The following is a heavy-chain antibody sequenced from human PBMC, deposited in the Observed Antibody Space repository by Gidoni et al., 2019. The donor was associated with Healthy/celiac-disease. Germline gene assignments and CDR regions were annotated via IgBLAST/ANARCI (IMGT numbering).Heavy chain of an antibody. Sequence: QVQLVQSGAEVKKPGASVKVSYTASGYTFTSDGISWVRQAPGQGLEWMGWISAYNGNTNYAQKLQGRVTMTTDTSTSTAYMELRSLRSDDTAVYYCAIGYSSSWSPTALDYWGQGTLVTVSS. CDR2: ISAYNGNT. J-gene: IGHJ4*02. CDR3: AIGYSSSWSPTALDY. CDR1: GYTFTSDG. V-gene: IGHV1-18*01. D-gene: IGHD6-13*01.